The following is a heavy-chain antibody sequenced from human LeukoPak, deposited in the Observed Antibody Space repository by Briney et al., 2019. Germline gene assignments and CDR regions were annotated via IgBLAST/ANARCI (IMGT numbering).Heavy chain of an antibody. CDR3: ARDQYYYDSSGLDY. Sequence: PSETLSLTCTVSGGSISSSSYYWGWIPQPPGKGLEWIGSIYYSGSTYYNPSLKSRVTISVDTSKNQFSLKLSSVTAADTAVYYCARDQYYYDSSGLDYWGQGTLVTVSS. D-gene: IGHD3-22*01. V-gene: IGHV4-39*07. J-gene: IGHJ4*02. CDR1: GGSISSSSYY. CDR2: IYYSGST.